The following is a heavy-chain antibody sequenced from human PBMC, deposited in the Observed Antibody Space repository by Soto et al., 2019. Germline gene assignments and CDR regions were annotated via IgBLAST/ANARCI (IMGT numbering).Heavy chain of an antibody. D-gene: IGHD7-27*01. CDR2: ISYDGSNK. CDR3: AKDLAPTGGTLAY. Sequence: PGGSLRLSCAASGFTFSSYGMHWVRQAPGKGLEWVAVISYDGSNKYYADSVKGRFTISRDNSKNTLYLQMNSLRAEDTAVYYCAKDLAPTGGTLAYWGQGTLVTVSS. J-gene: IGHJ4*02. CDR1: GFTFSSYG. V-gene: IGHV3-30*18.